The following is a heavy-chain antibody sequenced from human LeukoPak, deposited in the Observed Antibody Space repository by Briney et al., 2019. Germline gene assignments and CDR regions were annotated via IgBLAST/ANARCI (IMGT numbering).Heavy chain of an antibody. V-gene: IGHV1-8*01. Sequence: ASVKVSCKASGYTFTSYDINWVRQATGQGLEWMGWMNPNSGNTGYAQKFQGRVTMTRNTSISTAYMELSSLRSEDTAVYYCARGFEDFWSGYFPPLYHYYGMDVWGQGTTVTVSS. J-gene: IGHJ6*02. CDR2: MNPNSGNT. D-gene: IGHD3-3*01. CDR3: ARGFEDFWSGYFPPLYHYYGMDV. CDR1: GYTFTSYD.